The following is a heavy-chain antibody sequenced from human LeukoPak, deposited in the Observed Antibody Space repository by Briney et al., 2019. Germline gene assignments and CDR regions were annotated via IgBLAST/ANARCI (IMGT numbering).Heavy chain of an antibody. CDR1: GGSFSGYY. Sequence: SETLSLTCAVYGGSFSGYYWSWIRQPPGKGLEWIGEINHSGSTNYNPSLKSRVTISVDTSKNQFSLKLSSVTAAGTAVYYCARGGSSGWYKWFDPWGLGTLVTVSS. CDR3: ARGGSSGWYKWFDP. J-gene: IGHJ5*02. V-gene: IGHV4-34*01. D-gene: IGHD6-19*01. CDR2: INHSGST.